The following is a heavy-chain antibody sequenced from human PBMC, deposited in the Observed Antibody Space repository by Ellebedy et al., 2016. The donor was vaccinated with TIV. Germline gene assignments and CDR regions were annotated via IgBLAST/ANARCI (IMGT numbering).Heavy chain of an antibody. Sequence: GESLKISCAASGFIFSDYYMSWIRQAPGKGLECVSYISSSGGTIYYADSVKGRFTISRDNGKNSLYLQMNSLRAEDTAVYYCARASFYDVDLSGWYFDIWGRGTLVSVSS. V-gene: IGHV3-11*01. CDR1: GFIFSDYY. CDR3: ARASFYDVDLSGWYFDI. CDR2: ISSSGGTI. D-gene: IGHD3-10*02. J-gene: IGHJ2*01.